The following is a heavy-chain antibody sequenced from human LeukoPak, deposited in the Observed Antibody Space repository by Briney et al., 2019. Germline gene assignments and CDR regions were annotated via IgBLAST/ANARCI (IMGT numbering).Heavy chain of an antibody. Sequence: PGGSLRLSCAASGFTFSNYWMTWVRQAPGKGLEWVANIKQDGSEKYFVDSVKGRFTISRDNAQNSLYLQMNSLRAEDTAVYYCAKTGTPWYYFDYWGQGTLVTVSS. D-gene: IGHD1-1*01. CDR3: AKTGTPWYYFDY. CDR1: GFTFSNYW. CDR2: IKQDGSEK. J-gene: IGHJ4*02. V-gene: IGHV3-7*03.